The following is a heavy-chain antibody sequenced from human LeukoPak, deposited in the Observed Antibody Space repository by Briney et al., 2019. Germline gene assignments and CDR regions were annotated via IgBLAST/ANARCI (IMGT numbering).Heavy chain of an antibody. D-gene: IGHD3-16*01. V-gene: IGHV4-39*01. CDR2: IYYSGST. CDR1: GGSISSGDYY. J-gene: IGHJ4*02. CDR3: ASSGILGELPSFAY. Sequence: PSETLSLTCTVSGGSISSGDYYWGWIRQPPEKGLEWIGSIYYSGSTYYNPSLKSRVTISVDTSKNQFSLKLSAVTAPDTAVYYCASSGILGELPSFAYWGQGTLVTVSS.